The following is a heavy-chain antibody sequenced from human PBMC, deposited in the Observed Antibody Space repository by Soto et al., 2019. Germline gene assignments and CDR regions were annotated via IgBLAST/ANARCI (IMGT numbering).Heavy chain of an antibody. J-gene: IGHJ4*02. V-gene: IGHV3-64D*06. D-gene: IGHD3-22*01. CDR1: GFTFSSYA. Sequence: HPGGSLRLSCSASGFTFSSYAMHWVRQAPGKGLEYVSAISSNGGSTYYADSVKGRFTISRDNSKNTLYLQMSSLRAEDTAVYYCVKEGGYYYDSSGYRDYWGQGTLVTVSS. CDR3: VKEGGYYYDSSGYRDY. CDR2: ISSNGGST.